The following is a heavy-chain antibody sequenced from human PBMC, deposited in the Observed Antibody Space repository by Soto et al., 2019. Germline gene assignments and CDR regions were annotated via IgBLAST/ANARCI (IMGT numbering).Heavy chain of an antibody. V-gene: IGHV4-59*01. CDR2: VYNRGST. D-gene: IGHD1-1*01. Sequence: SETLSPPCTVFCSSISSNYWTWIRQPPGKGREWIGYVYNRGSTNYNPSLKSRVTISDDTSKSQFSLKLNSMTAADTAVYYCARYRREAVSGYTLDNWGQGILVTVSS. CDR3: ARYRREAVSGYTLDN. J-gene: IGHJ4*02. CDR1: CSSISSNY.